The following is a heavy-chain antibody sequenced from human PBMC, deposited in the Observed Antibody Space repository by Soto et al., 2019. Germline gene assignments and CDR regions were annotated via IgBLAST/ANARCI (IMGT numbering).Heavy chain of an antibody. CDR3: AKCMQAYWNYDAHHI. D-gene: IGHD1-7*01. V-gene: IGHV3-23*01. CDR1: GFTFSSYS. CDR2: ITASGGST. J-gene: IGHJ3*02. Sequence: GGSLRLSCAASGFTFSSYSMTWVRQAPGKGLEWVAHITASGGSTYYADSVRGRFTISRDTSRNTVYLQMNSLRAEDTALYYCAKCMQAYWNYDAHHIWGQGTMVTVPS.